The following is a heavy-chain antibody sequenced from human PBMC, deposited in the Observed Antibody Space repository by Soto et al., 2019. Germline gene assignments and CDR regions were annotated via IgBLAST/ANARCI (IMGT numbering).Heavy chain of an antibody. V-gene: IGHV3-30-3*01. CDR3: ARERDYYDSSGYPDY. J-gene: IGHJ4*02. Sequence: PRGSLRLSCAASGFTFSSYAMHWVRQAPGKGLEWVAVISYDGSNKYYADSVKGRFTISRDNSKITLYLQMNSLRAEDTAVYYCARERDYYDSSGYPDYLGPGTLVNISS. D-gene: IGHD3-22*01. CDR2: ISYDGSNK. CDR1: GFTFSSYA.